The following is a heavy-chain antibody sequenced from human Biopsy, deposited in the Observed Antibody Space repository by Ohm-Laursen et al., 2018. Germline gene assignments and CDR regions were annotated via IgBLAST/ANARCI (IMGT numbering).Heavy chain of an antibody. D-gene: IGHD3-9*01. V-gene: IGHV1-69*01. CDR3: ATKLTGYFHH. J-gene: IGHJ1*01. CDR2: NIPILGTG. CDR1: GGTFSNYG. Sequence: SSVKVSCKAPGGTFSNYGVNWVRQAPGQGLEWLGGNIPILGTGNYAQKFQDRVTVAADPSTSTATMELRSLRSDDTAVYYCATKLTGYFHHWGQRTLVIVSS.